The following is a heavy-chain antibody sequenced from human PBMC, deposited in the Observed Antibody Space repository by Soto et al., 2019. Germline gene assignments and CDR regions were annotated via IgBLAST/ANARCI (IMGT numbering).Heavy chain of an antibody. CDR1: GFHFSIYA. CDR2: ISGNGGST. CDR3: ARLGGYSGYDPFDY. J-gene: IGHJ4*02. V-gene: IGHV3-23*01. Sequence: EVQLLESGGGLVEPGGSLRLSCAASGFHFSIYAMGWVRQAPGKGLEWASVISGNGGSTYYPDSVKGRFSISRDISKNTLFLEMNSLRAEDTAIYYCARLGGYSGYDPFDYWGQGTLVTVSS. D-gene: IGHD5-12*01.